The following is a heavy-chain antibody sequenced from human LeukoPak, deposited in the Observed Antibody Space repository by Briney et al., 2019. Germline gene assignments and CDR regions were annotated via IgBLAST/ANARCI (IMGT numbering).Heavy chain of an antibody. V-gene: IGHV3-20*04. D-gene: IGHD3-16*02. CDR3: ARDFVITFGGVIVNYYFDY. Sequence: PGGSLRLSCAASGFTFSSYSMSWVRQAPGKGLEWVSGINWNGGSTGYADSVKGRFTISRDNAKNSLCLQMNSLRAEDTALYYCARDFVITFGGVIVNYYFDYWGQGTLVTVSS. CDR2: INWNGGST. J-gene: IGHJ4*02. CDR1: GFTFSSYS.